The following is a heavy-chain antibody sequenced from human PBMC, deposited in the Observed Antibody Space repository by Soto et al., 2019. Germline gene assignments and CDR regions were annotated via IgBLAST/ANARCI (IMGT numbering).Heavy chain of an antibody. CDR2: ISGSGGST. Sequence: GGSLRLSCAASGFTFSSYAMSWVRQAPGKGLEWVSAISGSGGSTYYADSVKGRFTISRDNSKNTLYLQMNSLRAEDTAVYYCAKGWSSTSGLGNFDYWGQGTLVTVSS. CDR3: AKGWSSTSGLGNFDY. CDR1: GFTFSSYA. V-gene: IGHV3-23*01. D-gene: IGHD2-2*01. J-gene: IGHJ4*02.